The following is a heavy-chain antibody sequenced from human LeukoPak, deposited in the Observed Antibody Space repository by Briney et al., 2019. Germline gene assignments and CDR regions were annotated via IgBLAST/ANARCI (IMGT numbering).Heavy chain of an antibody. CDR1: GFTVSSNY. V-gene: IGHV3-53*01. D-gene: IGHD1-26*01. Sequence: PGGSLRLSCAASGFTVSSNYMSWVRQAPGKGLDWVSVIYSGGNTYYADSVKGRFTISRDNSKNTLYLQMNSLRAEDTAVYYRARDRVGATTNFDYWGQGTLVTVSS. CDR3: ARDRVGATTNFDY. J-gene: IGHJ4*02. CDR2: IYSGGNT.